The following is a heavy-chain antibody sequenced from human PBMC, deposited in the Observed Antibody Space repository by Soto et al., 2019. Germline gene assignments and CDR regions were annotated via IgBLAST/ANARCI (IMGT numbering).Heavy chain of an antibody. V-gene: IGHV1-69*01. CDR2: ITPIFGTA. D-gene: IGHD6-25*01. J-gene: IGHJ6*02. Sequence: QVQLVQSGAEVNKPGSSVKVSCKASGGTFSSYSISWVRQAPGQGLEWMGGITPIFGTANYAQKFQGSVTMTADESTSTAYMELSSLRSEDPAVYYCACGIAASHSYYYSGMDVWGQGTTVTASS. CDR1: GGTFSSYS. CDR3: ACGIAASHSYYYSGMDV.